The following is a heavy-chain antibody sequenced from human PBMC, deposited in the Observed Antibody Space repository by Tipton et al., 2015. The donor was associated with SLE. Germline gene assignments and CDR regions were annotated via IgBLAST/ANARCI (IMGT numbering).Heavy chain of an antibody. CDR3: ARGRTGGFHYFDC. V-gene: IGHV3-21*06. J-gene: IGHJ4*02. CDR1: GFSFSSYS. D-gene: IGHD7-27*01. Sequence: GSLRLSCAASGFSFSSYSMDWVRQAPGKGLEWVSSISCGSTYIWYADSVKGRFTISRDNAKNSLYLQMNSLRAEDTAVYYCARGRTGGFHYFDCWGQGTLVTASS. CDR2: ISCGSTYI.